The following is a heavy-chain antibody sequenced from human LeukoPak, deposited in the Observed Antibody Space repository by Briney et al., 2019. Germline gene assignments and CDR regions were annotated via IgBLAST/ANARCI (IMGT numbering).Heavy chain of an antibody. D-gene: IGHD3-3*01. CDR1: GGSISSYY. V-gene: IGHV4-59*01. CDR3: ARGDYDFWSGYSHCYYGMDV. CDR2: IYYSGST. J-gene: IGHJ6*02. Sequence: ASETLSLTCTVSGGSISSYYWSWIRQPPGKGLEWIGDIYYSGSTNYNPSLKSRVTISVDTSKNQFSLKLSSVTAADTAVYYCARGDYDFWSGYSHCYYGMDVWGQGTTVTVSS.